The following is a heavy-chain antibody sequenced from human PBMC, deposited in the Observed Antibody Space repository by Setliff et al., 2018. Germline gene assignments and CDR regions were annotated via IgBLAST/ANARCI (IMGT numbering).Heavy chain of an antibody. D-gene: IGHD3-10*01. CDR1: GDSINSRFFY. CDR2: VSGSGSA. Sequence: PSETLSLTCTVSGDSINSRFFYWSWIRQPAGKGLEWVGRVSGSGSASYNPSLRSRVTVSVDTSKXQXXLKRXSLTAADTAVYFCVRETLMVQRNFDYWAQGTLVPVSS. V-gene: IGHV4-61*02. CDR3: VRETLMVQRNFDY. J-gene: IGHJ4*02.